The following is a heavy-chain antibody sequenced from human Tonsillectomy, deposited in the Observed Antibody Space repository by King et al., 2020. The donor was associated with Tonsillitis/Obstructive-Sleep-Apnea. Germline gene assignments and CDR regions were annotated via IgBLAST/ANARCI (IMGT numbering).Heavy chain of an antibody. Sequence: QLQESGPGLVKPSGILSLTCAVSGGSISSNDWWTWVRQPPGEGREWIGEIYHSGSTNYHPALKRRVTISVDKSNNQFSLKLSSVTAADTAVYYCARLGRFGHRYYYFYMDVWGKGTTVTVSS. CDR3: ARLGRFGHRYYYFYMDV. J-gene: IGHJ6*03. V-gene: IGHV4-4*02. CDR1: GGSISSNDW. D-gene: IGHD3-10*01. CDR2: IYHSGST.